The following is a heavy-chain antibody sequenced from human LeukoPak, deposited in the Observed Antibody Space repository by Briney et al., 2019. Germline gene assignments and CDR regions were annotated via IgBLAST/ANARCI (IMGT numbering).Heavy chain of an antibody. CDR2: ICPSGST. D-gene: IGHD5-24*01. Sequence: SDTLSLPCTVSGDSLTGYCWAWVRQPPGTGLEWIGYICPSGSTKYTPSLKSRVTISADTSKNQFSLNLSSVTAAETALYVCGRGYGYNLSWGQGTLVTVS. CDR3: GRGYGYNLS. V-gene: IGHV4-59*07. CDR1: GDSLTGYC. J-gene: IGHJ5*02.